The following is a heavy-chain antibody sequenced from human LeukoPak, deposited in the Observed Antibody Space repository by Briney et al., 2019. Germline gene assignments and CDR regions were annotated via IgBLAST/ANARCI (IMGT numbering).Heavy chain of an antibody. CDR2: ISYDESNK. Sequence: GGSLRLSCAASGFTFSSYAMHWVRQAPGKGLEWVAVISYDESNKYYADSVTGRFTISRDNSKNTLYLQMNSLRAEDTAVYYCAKLYSSSSSLVYWGQGTLVTVSS. CDR3: AKLYSSSSSLVY. J-gene: IGHJ4*02. V-gene: IGHV3-30*18. D-gene: IGHD6-6*01. CDR1: GFTFSSYA.